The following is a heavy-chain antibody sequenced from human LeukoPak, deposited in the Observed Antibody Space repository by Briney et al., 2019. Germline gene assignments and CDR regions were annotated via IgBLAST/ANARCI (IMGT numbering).Heavy chain of an antibody. V-gene: IGHV5-51*01. CDR2: IYPGDSDT. CDR1: GYSFTNYW. CDR3: ARLTRSGLFVFDS. D-gene: IGHD6-19*01. Sequence: GESLKISCKGSGYSFTNYWIGWVRQMPGKGLEWMGIIYPGDSDTRYSPSFQGQVTISADRSITTAYLQWSSLKASDIAMYYCARLTRSGLFVFDSWGQGTLVTVSS. J-gene: IGHJ4*02.